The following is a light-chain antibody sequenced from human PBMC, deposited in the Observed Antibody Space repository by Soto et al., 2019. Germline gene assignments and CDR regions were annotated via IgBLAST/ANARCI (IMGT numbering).Light chain of an antibody. CDR3: QQYNSYST. CDR2: KAS. CDR1: QNIGSW. Sequence: DIQMTQSPSTLSASVGDRVTITCRASQNIGSWLAWYQQKPGKAPKLLIYKASSLESGVPSRFSGSGSGTEFTLTISSLQPEDFTTYYCQQYNSYSTFGQGTRLEI. J-gene: IGKJ5*01. V-gene: IGKV1-5*03.